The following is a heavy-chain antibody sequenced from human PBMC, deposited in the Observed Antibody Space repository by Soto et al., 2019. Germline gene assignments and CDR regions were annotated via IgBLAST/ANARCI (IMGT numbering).Heavy chain of an antibody. CDR2: IYYSGST. V-gene: IGHV4-59*01. D-gene: IGHD3-22*01. Sequence: SETLSLTCTVSGGSISSYYWSWIRQPPGKGLEWIGYIYYSGSTNYNPSLKSRVTISVDTSKNQFSLKLSSVTAADTAVYYCARDQNYYDSSGYQNHAFDIWGQGTMVTVSS. CDR1: GGSISSYY. J-gene: IGHJ3*02. CDR3: ARDQNYYDSSGYQNHAFDI.